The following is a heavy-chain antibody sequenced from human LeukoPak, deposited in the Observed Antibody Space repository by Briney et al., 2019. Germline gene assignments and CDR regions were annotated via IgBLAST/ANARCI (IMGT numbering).Heavy chain of an antibody. CDR3: ARILWFGVFDY. J-gene: IGHJ4*02. V-gene: IGHV4-30-4*07. D-gene: IGHD3-10*01. Sequence: SEILSLTCAVSGGSISSGGYSWSWIRQPPGKGLEWIGYIYYSGSTYYNPSLKSRVTISVDTSKNQFSLKLSSVTAADTAVYYCARILWFGVFDYWGQGTLVTVSS. CDR2: IYYSGST. CDR1: GGSISSGGYS.